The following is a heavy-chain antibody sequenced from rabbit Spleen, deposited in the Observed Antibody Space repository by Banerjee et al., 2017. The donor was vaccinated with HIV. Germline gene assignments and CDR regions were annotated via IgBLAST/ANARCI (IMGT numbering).Heavy chain of an antibody. D-gene: IGHD6-1*01. J-gene: IGHJ4*01. CDR2: IDTGSGDT. Sequence: QSLEESGGDLVKPGASLTLTCKASGFDFTSTFYMCWVRQAPGKGLEWIGCIDTGSGDTAYATWAKGRFTISKTSSTTVTLQLTSLTAADTATYFCARDDGSYDYIDGYFNLWGPGTLVTVS. CDR1: GFDFTSTFY. CDR3: ARDDGSYDYIDGYFNL. V-gene: IGHV1S40*01.